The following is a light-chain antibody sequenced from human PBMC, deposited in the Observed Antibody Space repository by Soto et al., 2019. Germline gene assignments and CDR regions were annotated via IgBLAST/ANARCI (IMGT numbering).Light chain of an antibody. CDR2: GNS. V-gene: IGLV1-40*01. CDR3: QSYDSSLSGGV. CDR1: SSNIGAGYD. Sequence: QSVLTQPPSVSGAPGQRVTISCTGSSSNIGAGYDVHWYQQLPGTAPKLLIYGNSNLPSGVPDRFSGSKSGTSASLAITGLQAEDEADYYCQSYDSSLSGGVFGGGTKLTVL. J-gene: IGLJ2*01.